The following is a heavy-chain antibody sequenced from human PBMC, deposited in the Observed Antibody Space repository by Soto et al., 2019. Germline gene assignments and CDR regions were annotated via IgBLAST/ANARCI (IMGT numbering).Heavy chain of an antibody. Sequence: PGGSLRLSCAASGFTFSSYAMNWVRQAPGKGLEWVSGISGSGGTTYYADSVKGRFTISRDNSKNTLYMQMNSLRAEDTAVYYCAKAHDDPYIVVIPGARVGYGMDVWGQGTTVTVSS. V-gene: IGHV3-23*01. CDR2: ISGSGGTT. D-gene: IGHD2-2*01. CDR3: AKAHDDPYIVVIPGARVGYGMDV. J-gene: IGHJ6*02. CDR1: GFTFSSYA.